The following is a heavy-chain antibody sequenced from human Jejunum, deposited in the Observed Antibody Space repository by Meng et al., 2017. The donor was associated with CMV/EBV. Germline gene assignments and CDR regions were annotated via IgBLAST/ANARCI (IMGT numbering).Heavy chain of an antibody. CDR2: ISYSGNT. CDR3: ASSGTYYTPFDS. CDR1: GASGSSGTDY. J-gene: IGHJ4*02. V-gene: IGHV4-61*01. D-gene: IGHD1-26*01. Sequence: SGASGSSGTDYWHWIRQPPGRGLEWIGYISYSGNTDYNPSLKSRLTMSVDTSKNQFSLKMNSVTAADTAVYYCASSGTYYTPFDSWGQGRLVTVSS.